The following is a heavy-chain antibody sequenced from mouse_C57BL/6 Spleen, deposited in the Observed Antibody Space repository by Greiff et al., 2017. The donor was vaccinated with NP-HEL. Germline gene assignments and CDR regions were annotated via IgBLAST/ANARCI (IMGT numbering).Heavy chain of an antibody. D-gene: IGHD1-1*01. CDR1: GYAFTNYL. CDR3: ARRDYYGSSYDAMDY. CDR2: INPGSGGT. V-gene: IGHV1-54*01. Sequence: QVQLQQSGAELVRPGTSVKVSCKASGYAFTNYLIEWVKQRPGQGLEWIGVINPGSGGTNYNEKFKGKATLTADKSSSTAYMQLSSLTSEDSAVYFCARRDYYGSSYDAMDYWGQGTSVTVSS. J-gene: IGHJ4*01.